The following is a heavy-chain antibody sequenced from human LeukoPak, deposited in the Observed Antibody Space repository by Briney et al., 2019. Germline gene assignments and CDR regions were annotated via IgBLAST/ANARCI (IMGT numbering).Heavy chain of an antibody. CDR2: INHCGST. V-gene: IGHV4-34*01. Sequence: SETLSLTCAVYGGSFSGYYWSWIRQPPGKGLEWIGEINHCGSTNYNPSLKSRVTISVDTSKNQFSLKLSSVTAADTAVYYCARARGYSGYDLPGYWGQGTLVTVSS. CDR1: GGSFSGYY. D-gene: IGHD5-12*01. CDR3: ARARGYSGYDLPGY. J-gene: IGHJ4*02.